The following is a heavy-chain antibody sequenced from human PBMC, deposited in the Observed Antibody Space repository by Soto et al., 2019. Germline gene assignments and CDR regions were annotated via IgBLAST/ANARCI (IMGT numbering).Heavy chain of an antibody. CDR2: MHYTGFS. CDR1: GGSVTSHC. CDR3: ARDGWFGGNYYYYYMDV. V-gene: IGHV4-59*02. J-gene: IGHJ6*03. D-gene: IGHD3-10*01. Sequence: SETLSLTCSFSGGSVTSHCLTWIRQSPEKGLEWIGYMHYTGFSHYNPSLKSRVTISVDTSKNQFSLKLSSVTAADTAVYYCARDGWFGGNYYYYYMDVWGKGTTVTVSS.